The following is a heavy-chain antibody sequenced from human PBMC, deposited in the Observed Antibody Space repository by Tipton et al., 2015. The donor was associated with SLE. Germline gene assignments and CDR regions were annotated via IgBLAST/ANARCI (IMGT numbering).Heavy chain of an antibody. D-gene: IGHD2-15*01. CDR2: ISYDESNK. CDR3: AIMQLLFDF. Sequence: SLRLSCAASGFTFSSYTMHWVRQAPGKGLEWVALISYDESNKYYADSVKGRFTISRDNSKNTLYLQMNSLRGEDTAVYYCAIMQLLFDFWGQGTLVTVSS. J-gene: IGHJ4*02. CDR1: GFTFSSYT. V-gene: IGHV3-30-3*01.